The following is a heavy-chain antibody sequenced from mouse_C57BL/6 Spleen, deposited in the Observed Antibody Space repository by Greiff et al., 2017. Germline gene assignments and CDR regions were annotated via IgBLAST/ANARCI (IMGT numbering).Heavy chain of an antibody. D-gene: IGHD1-1*01. V-gene: IGHV1-53*01. CDR1: GYTFTSYW. J-gene: IGHJ1*03. Sequence: VQLQQSGTELVKPGASVKLSCKASGYTFTSYWMHWVKQRPGQGLEWIGNINPSNGGTNYNEKFKSKATLTVDKSSSTAYMQLSRLTSEDSAVYDGERHGSSYRDYWYFDVWGTGTTVTVSS. CDR2: INPSNGGT. CDR3: ERHGSSYRDYWYFDV.